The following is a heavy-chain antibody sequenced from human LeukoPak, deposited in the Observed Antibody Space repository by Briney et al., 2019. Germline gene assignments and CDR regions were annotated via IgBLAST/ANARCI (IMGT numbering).Heavy chain of an antibody. Sequence: AGGSLRLSCAASGFTFSSYGMHWVRQAPGKGLEWVAVIWYDGSNIYYADSVKGRFTISRDNSKNTLYLQMNSLRAEDTAVYYCARDLPHNCGGDCPWVYWDQGTLVTVSS. CDR2: IWYDGSNI. D-gene: IGHD2-21*02. CDR3: ARDLPHNCGGDCPWVY. J-gene: IGHJ4*02. CDR1: GFTFSSYG. V-gene: IGHV3-33*01.